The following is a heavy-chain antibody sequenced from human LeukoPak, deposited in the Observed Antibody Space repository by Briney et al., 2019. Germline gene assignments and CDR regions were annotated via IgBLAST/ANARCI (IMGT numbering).Heavy chain of an antibody. CDR1: GXSISNYY. V-gene: IGHV4-59*08. CDR3: ARQVVAVAGTGYFDY. CDR2: IYYSGNT. Sequence: SETLSLTCTVSGXSISNYYWSWIRQPPGKGLEWIGYIYYSGNTNYNPSLKSRVTISVDTSKNQFSLKLNSVTAADTAVYFCARQVVAVAGTGYFDYWGQGTLVTVSS. J-gene: IGHJ4*02. D-gene: IGHD6-19*01.